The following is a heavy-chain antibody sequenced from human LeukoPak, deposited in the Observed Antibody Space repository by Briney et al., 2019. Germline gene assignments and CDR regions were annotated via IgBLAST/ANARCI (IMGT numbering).Heavy chain of an antibody. J-gene: IGHJ4*02. Sequence: SETLSLTCTVSGGSISSSSYYWGWIRQPPGKGLEWIGSIYYSGSTYYNPSLKTRLTISLDTSKNQFSLKLSSVTAADTAVYYCTGKYYYDSSSYYYADYWGQGTLVTVSS. CDR1: GGSISSSSYY. CDR2: IYYSGST. V-gene: IGHV4-39*07. D-gene: IGHD3-22*01. CDR3: TGKYYYDSSSYYYADY.